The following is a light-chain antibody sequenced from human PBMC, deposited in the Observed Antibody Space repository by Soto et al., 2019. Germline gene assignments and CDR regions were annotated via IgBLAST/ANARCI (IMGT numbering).Light chain of an antibody. J-gene: IGLJ2*01. Sequence: QSALTQPASVSASPGEPITISCTGSSSDVGSYRLVSWYQQHPGKAPKLIIYEDDERPSGVSNRFSGSKSGNTASLTISGLQAEDEADYYCSSYAGRSTFVVFGGRTKLTVL. CDR3: SSYAGRSTFVV. V-gene: IGLV2-23*01. CDR2: EDD. CDR1: SSDVGSYRL.